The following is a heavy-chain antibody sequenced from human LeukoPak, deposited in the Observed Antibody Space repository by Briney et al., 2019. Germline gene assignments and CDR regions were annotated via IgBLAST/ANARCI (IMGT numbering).Heavy chain of an antibody. CDR3: ARYRRWSFDY. D-gene: IGHD2-15*01. V-gene: IGHV4-34*01. Sequence: SETLSLTCAVYGGSFSGYYWSWIRQPPGKGLEWIGEINHSGSTNYNPSLKSRATISVDTSKNQFSLKLSSVTAADTAVYYCARYRRWSFDYWGQGTLVTVSS. CDR1: GGSFSGYY. J-gene: IGHJ4*02. CDR2: INHSGST.